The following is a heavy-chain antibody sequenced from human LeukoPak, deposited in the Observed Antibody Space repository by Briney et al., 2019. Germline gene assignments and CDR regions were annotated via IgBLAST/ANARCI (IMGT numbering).Heavy chain of an antibody. CDR2: IYSGGHT. CDR3: ARDRNYYDSSGGDDAFDI. V-gene: IGHV3-53*01. Sequence: GSLRLSCAASGFTVSRNYMSWVRQAPGKGLEWVSVIYSGGHTYYADSVKGRFTIPRDNSKNTLYLQMNSLRAEDTAVYYCARDRNYYDSSGGDDAFDIWGQGTMVTVSS. CDR1: GFTVSRNY. J-gene: IGHJ3*02. D-gene: IGHD3-22*01.